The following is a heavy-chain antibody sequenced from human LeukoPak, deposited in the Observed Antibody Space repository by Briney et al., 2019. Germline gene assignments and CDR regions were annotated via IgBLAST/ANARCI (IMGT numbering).Heavy chain of an antibody. V-gene: IGHV3-30*09. Sequence: PGRSLRLSCEASGFTFSSYAMHWVRQAPGEGLEWVSIISYDAGYKYYADSVKGRFAISRDNSNNTLYLQMDSLRAEDTAVYYCAKDQGIFGGGDYWGQGTLVTVSS. D-gene: IGHD3-3*01. CDR1: GFTFSSYA. CDR2: ISYDAGYK. J-gene: IGHJ4*02. CDR3: AKDQGIFGGGDY.